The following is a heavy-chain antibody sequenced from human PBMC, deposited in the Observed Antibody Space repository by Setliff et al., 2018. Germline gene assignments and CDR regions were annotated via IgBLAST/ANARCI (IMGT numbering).Heavy chain of an antibody. D-gene: IGHD2-2*01. CDR2: ISGYNGNS. CDR1: GYIFNDYI. J-gene: IGHJ4*02. CDR3: SRLVRFCTRTSCQKLSGGEF. V-gene: IGHV1-18*01. Sequence: ASVKVSCKTSGYIFNDYILSWVRQAPGRGLEWVGWISGYNGNSYYAPSLHGRVTLTTDTSTSTAYMELRSLGSDDTAVYYCSRLVRFCTRTSCQKLSGGEFWGQGTLVTVSS.